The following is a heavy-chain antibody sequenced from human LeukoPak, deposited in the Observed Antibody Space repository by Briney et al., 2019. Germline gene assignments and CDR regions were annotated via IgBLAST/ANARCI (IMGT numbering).Heavy chain of an antibody. Sequence: SETLSLTCAVYGGSFSGYYWCWIRQPPGKGLEWIGEINHSGSTNYNPSLKSRVTISVDTSKNQFSLKLSSVTAADTAVYYCASVAYYYDSSGYYSTTRPNWFDPWGQGTLVTVSS. CDR1: GGSFSGYY. J-gene: IGHJ5*02. CDR2: INHSGST. D-gene: IGHD3-22*01. CDR3: ASVAYYYDSSGYYSTTRPNWFDP. V-gene: IGHV4-34*01.